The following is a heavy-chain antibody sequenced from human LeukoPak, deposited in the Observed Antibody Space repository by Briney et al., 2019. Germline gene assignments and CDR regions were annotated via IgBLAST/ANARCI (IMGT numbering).Heavy chain of an antibody. CDR1: GFTFRSYE. CDR3: PRVFSYYTYSFDY. J-gene: IGHJ4*02. D-gene: IGHD3-22*01. V-gene: IGHV3-48*03. CDR2: ISSTGSAI. Sequence: PGGSLRLSCAGFGFTFRSYEMNWVRQAPGKGPEWISYISSTGSAIYYADSVKGRFTISRDNAKNSLYLQMNSLRAEDTAVYYCPRVFSYYTYSFDYWGQGTLVTVSS.